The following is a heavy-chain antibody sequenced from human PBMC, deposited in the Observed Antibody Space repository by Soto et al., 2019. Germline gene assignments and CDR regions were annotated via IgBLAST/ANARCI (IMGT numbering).Heavy chain of an antibody. J-gene: IGHJ6*03. CDR3: ARRDPFSGYYMENYIDV. D-gene: IGHD3-3*01. CDR2: IYYSGST. Sequence: PSETLSLTCTVSGGSISSYYWSWIRHPPGKGLEWIGYIYYSGSTNYNPSLKSRVTISVDTSKNQFSLKLSSVTAADTAVYYCARRDPFSGYYMENYIDVWGKGTTVTVSS. V-gene: IGHV4-59*01. CDR1: GGSISSYY.